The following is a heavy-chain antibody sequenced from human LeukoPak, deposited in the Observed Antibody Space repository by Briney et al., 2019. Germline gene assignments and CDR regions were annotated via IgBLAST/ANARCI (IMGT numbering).Heavy chain of an antibody. Sequence: GGSLRFSCVASGFTFSNYGMDWVRQAPGKGLEWVAFIRYDGTNQYYADSVKGRLTFSRDNSKNTLYLQMNSLRVEDTAVYYCARGNSNGFDIWGQGTMVTVSS. CDR1: GFTFSNYG. V-gene: IGHV3-30*02. D-gene: IGHD1-7*01. CDR2: IRYDGTNQ. CDR3: ARGNSNGFDI. J-gene: IGHJ3*02.